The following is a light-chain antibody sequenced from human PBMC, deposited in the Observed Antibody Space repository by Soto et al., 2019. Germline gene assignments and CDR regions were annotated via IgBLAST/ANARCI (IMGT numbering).Light chain of an antibody. CDR3: QSYDSSLVGV. J-gene: IGLJ2*01. CDR2: GNS. V-gene: IGLV1-40*01. CDR1: SSNIGAGYD. Sequence: SVLTQPPSVSGAPGQRVTISRTGSSSNIGAGYDVHWYQQLPGTAPKLLIYGNSNRPSGVPDRFSGSKSGTSASLAITGLQAEEEADYYCQSYDSSLVGVFGGGTKLTVL.